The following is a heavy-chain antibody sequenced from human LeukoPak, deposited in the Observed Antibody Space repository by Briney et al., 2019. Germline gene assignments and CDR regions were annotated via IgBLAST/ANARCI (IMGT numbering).Heavy chain of an antibody. CDR3: AALSDSSGYYYVWFDP. Sequence: ASVKVSCKVSGYTLTELSMHWVRQAPGKGLEWMGGFDPEDGDTIYAQRFQGRVTMTEDTSTDTAYMELSSLRSEDTAVYYCAALSDSSGYYYVWFDPWGQGTLVTVSS. D-gene: IGHD3-22*01. J-gene: IGHJ5*02. CDR1: GYTLTELS. CDR2: FDPEDGDT. V-gene: IGHV1-24*01.